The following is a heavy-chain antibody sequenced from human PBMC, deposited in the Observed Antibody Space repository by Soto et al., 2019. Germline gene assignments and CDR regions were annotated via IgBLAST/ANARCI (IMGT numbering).Heavy chain of an antibody. J-gene: IGHJ4*02. CDR1: GFTFDDYA. Sequence: EVQLVESGGGLVQPGRSLRLSCAASGFTFDDYAMHWVRQAPGKGLVWVSGINWNSGSIDYADSVKGRFTISRDNAKNSLYLQMNSLRVEDTAFYYCARDSVWFAAYLTMFYFDSWGQGTLVTVSS. V-gene: IGHV3-9*01. CDR3: ARDSVWFAAYLTMFYFDS. D-gene: IGHD3-10*01. CDR2: INWNSGSI.